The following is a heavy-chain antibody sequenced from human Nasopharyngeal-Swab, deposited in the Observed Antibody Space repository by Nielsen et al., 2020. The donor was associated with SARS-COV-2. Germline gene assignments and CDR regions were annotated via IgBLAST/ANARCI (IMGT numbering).Heavy chain of an antibody. CDR2: INTNTGNP. CDR3: ARGGSSSWYSYYYYYMDV. CDR1: GYTFTSYA. Sequence: ASVKVACKAAGYTFTSYAMNWVRQAPGQGLEWMGWINTNTGNPTDAQGFTGRFVFSLDTSVSTAYLQISSLKAEDTAVYYCARGGSSSWYSYYYYYMDVWGKGTTVTVSS. V-gene: IGHV7-4-1*02. J-gene: IGHJ6*03. D-gene: IGHD6-13*01.